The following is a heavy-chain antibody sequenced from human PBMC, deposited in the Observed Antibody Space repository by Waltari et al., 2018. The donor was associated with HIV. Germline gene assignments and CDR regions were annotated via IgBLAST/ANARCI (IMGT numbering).Heavy chain of an antibody. Sequence: QVQLQESGPGLVKPSETLSLTCTVSGGSISSSSYYWGWIRQPPGKGLEWIGSIYYSGSTYYNPSLKSRVTISVDTSKNQFSLKLSSVTAADTAVYYCARRSRLDDFWSGYNNWFDPWGQGTLVTVSS. CDR1: GGSISSSSYY. CDR3: ARRSRLDDFWSGYNNWFDP. J-gene: IGHJ5*02. D-gene: IGHD3-3*01. CDR2: IYYSGST. V-gene: IGHV4-39*01.